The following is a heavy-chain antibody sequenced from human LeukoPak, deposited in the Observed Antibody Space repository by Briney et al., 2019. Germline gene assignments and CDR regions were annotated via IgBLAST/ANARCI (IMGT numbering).Heavy chain of an antibody. Sequence: ASVKVSCKASGYTFTSYYMDWVRQAPGQGLEWMGIINPSGGSTSYAQKFQGRVTMTRDMSTSTVYMELSSLRSEDTAVYYCARSHSRIAAAGTLCGYWGQGTLVTVSS. D-gene: IGHD6-13*01. CDR2: INPSGGST. J-gene: IGHJ4*02. V-gene: IGHV1-46*01. CDR1: GYTFTSYY. CDR3: ARSHSRIAAAGTLCGY.